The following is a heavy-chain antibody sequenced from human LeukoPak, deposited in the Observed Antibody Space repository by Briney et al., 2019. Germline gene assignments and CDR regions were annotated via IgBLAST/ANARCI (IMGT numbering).Heavy chain of an antibody. V-gene: IGHV3-53*01. CDR1: GFTVSSNY. CDR3: ARGPHYGDFLLGLGY. Sequence: GGSLRLSCAASGFTVSSNYMSWVRQAPGKGLEWVSVIYSDGRTYYADSVKGRFTISRDNSKNTLYLETNSLRAEDTAVYYCARGPHYGDFLLGLGYWGQGTLVTVSS. CDR2: IYSDGRT. J-gene: IGHJ4*02. D-gene: IGHD4-17*01.